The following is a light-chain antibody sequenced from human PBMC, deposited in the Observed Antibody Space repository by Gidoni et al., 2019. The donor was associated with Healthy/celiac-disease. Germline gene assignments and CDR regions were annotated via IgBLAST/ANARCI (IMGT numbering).Light chain of an antibody. Sequence: QSVLTQPPSASGTPGQRVTISCSGSSSNIGSNTVNWYQQLPGTAPKLLIYSNNQRPSGVPDRFSGSKSGTSASLAISGLQSEDEADYYCAAWDDSLNLRVVFGGGTKLTVL. CDR3: AAWDDSLNLRVV. CDR2: SNN. CDR1: SSNIGSNT. V-gene: IGLV1-44*01. J-gene: IGLJ2*01.